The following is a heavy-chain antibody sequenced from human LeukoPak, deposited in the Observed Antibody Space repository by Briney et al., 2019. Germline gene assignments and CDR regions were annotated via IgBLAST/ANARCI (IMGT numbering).Heavy chain of an antibody. D-gene: IGHD6-13*01. Sequence: SETLSLTCTVSGGSISSYYWSWIRQPPGKGLEWIGYIYTSGSTNYNPSLKSRVTMSVDTSKNQFSLKLSSVTAADTAVYYCARAAVGIAAAGTGQRDDAFDIWGQGTMVTVSS. CDR3: ARAAVGIAAAGTGQRDDAFDI. CDR2: IYTSGST. J-gene: IGHJ3*02. V-gene: IGHV4-4*09. CDR1: GGSISSYY.